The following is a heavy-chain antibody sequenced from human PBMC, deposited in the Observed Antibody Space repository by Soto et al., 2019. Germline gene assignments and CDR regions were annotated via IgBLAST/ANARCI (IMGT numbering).Heavy chain of an antibody. J-gene: IGHJ5*02. CDR2: FYSSGSI. CDR3: ARMYSSGSGWFHP. V-gene: IGHV4-31*03. D-gene: IGHD6-19*01. CDR1: SCSITSGGYY. Sequence: LCRPCFVSSCSITSGGYYWSWIRRHPGKWLEWIGSFYSSGSIIYNPSLRSRVSISGDTSSNQFSMSLTSVTAADTARYYCARMYSSGSGWFHPWGQGTLVAVSS.